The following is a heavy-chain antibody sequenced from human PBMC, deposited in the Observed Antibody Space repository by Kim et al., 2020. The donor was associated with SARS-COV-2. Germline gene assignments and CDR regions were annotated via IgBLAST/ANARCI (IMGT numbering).Heavy chain of an antibody. J-gene: IGHJ2*01. CDR2: IYSGGST. Sequence: GGSLRLSCAASGFTVGSNYMSWVRQAPGKGLEWVSVIYSGGSTYYADSVKGRFTISRDKSKNTLYLQMNNLTAEDTAVYYCARGYYDSSGYYYNWYFDLWGRGTLVTVSS. D-gene: IGHD3-22*01. V-gene: IGHV3-53*01. CDR1: GFTVGSNY. CDR3: ARGYYDSSGYYYNWYFDL.